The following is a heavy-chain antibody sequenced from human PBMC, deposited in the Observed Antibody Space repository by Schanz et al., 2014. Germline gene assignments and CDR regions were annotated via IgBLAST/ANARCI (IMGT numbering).Heavy chain of an antibody. Sequence: QVQLVESRGGVVQPGRSLRLSCAASGFTFSSYAMHWVRQAPGKGLEWVAVIWNNGVTKYYADSVKGRFTISRDNSKNTLYLQMNTLRAEDTAVYYCARPRFDYGEVDYWGQGTLVTVSS. J-gene: IGHJ4*02. CDR2: IWNNGVTK. CDR1: GFTFSSYA. D-gene: IGHD4-17*01. V-gene: IGHV3-30*04. CDR3: ARPRFDYGEVDY.